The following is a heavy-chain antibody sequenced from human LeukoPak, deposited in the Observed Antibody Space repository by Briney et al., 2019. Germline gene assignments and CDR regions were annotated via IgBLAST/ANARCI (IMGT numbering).Heavy chain of an antibody. J-gene: IGHJ6*03. CDR1: GGSFSGYY. CDR2: INHSGST. CDR3: ARQDRGYSGYDPLNYYYYYYYMDV. Sequence: SETLSLTCAVYGGSFSGYYWSWIRQPPGKGLEWIGEINHSGSTNYNPSLKSRVTISVDTSKNQFSLKLSSVTAADTAVYYCARQDRGYSGYDPLNYYYYYYYMDVWGKGTTVTVSS. D-gene: IGHD5-12*01. V-gene: IGHV4-34*01.